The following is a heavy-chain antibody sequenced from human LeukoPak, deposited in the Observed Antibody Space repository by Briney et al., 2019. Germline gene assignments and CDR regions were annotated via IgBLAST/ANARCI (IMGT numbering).Heavy chain of an antibody. CDR3: ASRSIAARPGYFDY. J-gene: IGHJ4*02. CDR1: GGSISSYY. CDR2: IYYSGST. V-gene: IGHV4-59*08. D-gene: IGHD6-6*01. Sequence: TSETLSLTCTVSGGSISSYYWSWIRQPPGKGLEWIGYIYYSGSTNYNPSLKSRVTISVDTSKNQFSLKLSSVTAADTAVYYCASRSIAARPGYFDYWGQGTLVTVSS.